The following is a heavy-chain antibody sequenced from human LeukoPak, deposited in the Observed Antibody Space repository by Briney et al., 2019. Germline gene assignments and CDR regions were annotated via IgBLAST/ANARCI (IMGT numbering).Heavy chain of an antibody. CDR3: AKDRQYQLLGGWFDP. CDR1: GFTFDDYA. V-gene: IGHV3-9*01. CDR2: ISWNSGSI. Sequence: PGRSLRLSCAASGFTFDDYAMHWVRQAPGKGLEWVSGISWNSGSIGYADSVKGRFTISRDNAKNSLYLQMNSLRAEDTALYYCAKDRQYQLLGGWFDPWGQGTLVTVSS. J-gene: IGHJ5*02. D-gene: IGHD2-2*01.